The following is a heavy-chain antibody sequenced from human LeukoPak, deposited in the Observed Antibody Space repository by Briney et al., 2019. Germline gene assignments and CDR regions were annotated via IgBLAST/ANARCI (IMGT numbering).Heavy chain of an antibody. Sequence: SGGSLRLSCAASGFTFSSYAMSWVRQAPGKGLEWVSAISGSGGSTYYADSVKGRFTISRDNSKNTLYLQMNSLRAEDTAVYYCAKDPGVIAVAGKDAFDIWGQGTMVTVSS. V-gene: IGHV3-23*01. CDR2: ISGSGGST. CDR3: AKDPGVIAVAGKDAFDI. CDR1: GFTFSSYA. D-gene: IGHD6-19*01. J-gene: IGHJ3*02.